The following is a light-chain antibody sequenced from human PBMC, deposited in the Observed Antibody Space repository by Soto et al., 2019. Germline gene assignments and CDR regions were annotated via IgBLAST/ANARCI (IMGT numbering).Light chain of an antibody. CDR2: EVT. CDR3: SSYTRSSTLV. V-gene: IGLV2-14*01. Sequence: QSALTQPASVSGSPGQSITISCTGTSSDVGAYNYVSWYRQHPGKAPKLMIYEVTNRPSGVSNRFSGSKSGSTASLTISGLQAEDGAAYYCSSYTRSSTLVVGGGTKLTVL. CDR1: SSDVGAYNY. J-gene: IGLJ3*02.